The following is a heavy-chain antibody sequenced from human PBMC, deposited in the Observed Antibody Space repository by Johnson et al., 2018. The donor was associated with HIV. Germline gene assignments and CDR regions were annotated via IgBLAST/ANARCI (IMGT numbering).Heavy chain of an antibody. CDR3: AKERGIVVVRDAFDI. CDR1: GFTFSSYG. Sequence: QVQLVESGGGLVQPGGSLRLSCAASGFTFSSYGMHWVRQAPGKGLEWVAFIRYDGSNKYYADSVKARFTISRDNSKNTLYLQMNSLRAEDTAVYYCAKERGIVVVRDAFDIWGQGTMVTVSS. CDR2: IRYDGSNK. J-gene: IGHJ3*02. V-gene: IGHV3-30*02. D-gene: IGHD3-22*01.